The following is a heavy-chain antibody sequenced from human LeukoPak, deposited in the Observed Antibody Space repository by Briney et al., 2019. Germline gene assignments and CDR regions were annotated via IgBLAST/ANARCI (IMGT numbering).Heavy chain of an antibody. CDR3: ARVSDTGPYGGQDY. D-gene: IGHD4-23*01. CDR2: IYYSGST. CDR1: GGSISSSSYY. V-gene: IGHV4-39*07. Sequence: SETLSLTCTVSGGSISSSSYYWGWIRQPPGKGLEWIGSIYYSGSTYYNPSLKSRVTISVDTSKNQFSLKLSSVTAADTAVYYCARVSDTGPYGGQDYRGQGTLVTVSS. J-gene: IGHJ4*02.